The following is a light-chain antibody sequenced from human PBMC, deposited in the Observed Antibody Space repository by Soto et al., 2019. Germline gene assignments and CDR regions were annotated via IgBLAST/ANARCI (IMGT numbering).Light chain of an antibody. J-gene: IGLJ2*01. CDR2: EVS. CDR1: SSDIGAYKY. CDR3: CSYRSSSTLV. V-gene: IGLV2-14*01. Sequence: QSALTQPASVSGSPGQSVTIYCTGTSSDIGAYKYVSWYRHHPGKSPRLLIYEVSNRPSGVSNRFSASKSGNTASLTISGLQAEDEADYFCCSYRSSSTLVFGGGTKLTVL.